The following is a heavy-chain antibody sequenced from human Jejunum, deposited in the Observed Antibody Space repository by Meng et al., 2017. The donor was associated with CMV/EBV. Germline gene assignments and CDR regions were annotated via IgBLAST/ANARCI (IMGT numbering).Heavy chain of an antibody. J-gene: IGHJ3*02. Sequence: FSGYAMGWVRQAPGKGLEWVSALSSSGGSTNYADSVKGRFTITRNDSKNTLYLQMNSLRAEDTAVYYWAKDRYSGYAPYDAFDIWGQGTMVTVSS. CDR3: AKDRYSGYAPYDAFDI. CDR2: LSSSGGST. V-gene: IGHV3-23*01. CDR1: FSGYA. D-gene: IGHD5-12*01.